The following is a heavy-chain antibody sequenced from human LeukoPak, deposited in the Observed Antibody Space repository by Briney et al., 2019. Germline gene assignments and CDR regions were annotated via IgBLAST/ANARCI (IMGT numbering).Heavy chain of an antibody. D-gene: IGHD3-3*01. CDR1: GFTFSNYD. V-gene: IGHV3-30*02. CDR2: IRYDGINK. J-gene: IGHJ4*02. CDR3: AKEGSNGYDFWSGYSDY. Sequence: GGSLRLSCAASGFTFSNYDMHWVRQAPGKGLEWVAFIRYDGINKDYTDSVKGRFTISRDNSKNTLYLQMNSLRAEDTAVYYCAKEGSNGYDFWSGYSDYWGQGTLVTASS.